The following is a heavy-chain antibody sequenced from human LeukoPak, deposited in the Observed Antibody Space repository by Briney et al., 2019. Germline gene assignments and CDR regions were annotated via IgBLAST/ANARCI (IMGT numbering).Heavy chain of an antibody. CDR1: GGSISSSSYY. D-gene: IGHD1-26*01. Sequence: SETLSLTCTVSGGSISSSSYYWGWIRQPPGKGLEWIGSIYYSGSTYYNPSLKSRVTISVDTSKNQFSLKLSSVTAADTAVYYCAGNSGSYYPYYYYYMDVWGKGTTVTVS. CDR2: IYYSGST. V-gene: IGHV4-39*07. CDR3: AGNSGSYYPYYYYYMDV. J-gene: IGHJ6*03.